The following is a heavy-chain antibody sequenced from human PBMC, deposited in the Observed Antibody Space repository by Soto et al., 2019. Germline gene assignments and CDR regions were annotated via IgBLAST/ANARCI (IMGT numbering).Heavy chain of an antibody. V-gene: IGHV3-73*01. CDR2: IRGKRNNYAA. J-gene: IGHJ6*03. CDR3: SRSAGHVAVPHNGGVYYSYYLHV. CDR1: GFTFSDYT. D-gene: IGHD3-10*01. Sequence: EVQLVESGGELVQPGGSLKLSCAASGFTFSDYTINWVRQASGKGLEGLGSIRGKRNNYAAAFGASVKGRISFSREASEKPTYLQSNGLKTQDTAVYYCSRSAGHVAVPHNGGVYYSYYLHVGGKETKVTVSS.